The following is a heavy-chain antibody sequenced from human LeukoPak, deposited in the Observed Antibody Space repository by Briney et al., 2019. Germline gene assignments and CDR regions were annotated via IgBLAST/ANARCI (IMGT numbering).Heavy chain of an antibody. D-gene: IGHD4-17*01. CDR3: ARVPLHDYGDSTTDY. Sequence: ASVKVSCKASGGTFSSYAISWVRQAPGQGLEWMGGIIPIFGTANYAQKFQGRVTITADESTSTAYVELSSLRSEDTAVYYCARVPLHDYGDSTTDYWGQGTLVTVSS. CDR1: GGTFSSYA. J-gene: IGHJ4*02. V-gene: IGHV1-69*13. CDR2: IIPIFGTA.